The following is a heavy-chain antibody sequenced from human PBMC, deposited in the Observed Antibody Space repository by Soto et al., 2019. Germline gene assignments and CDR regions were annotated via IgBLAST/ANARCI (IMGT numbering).Heavy chain of an antibody. D-gene: IGHD6-13*01. CDR3: ARDLGIAAADPYYYYYGMDV. V-gene: IGHV6-1*01. CDR2: TYYRSKWYN. J-gene: IGHJ6*02. CDR1: GDSVSSNSAA. Sequence: SQTLSLTCAISGDSVSSNSAAWNWIRQSPSRGLEWLVRTYYRSKWYNDYAVSVKSRITINPDTSKNQFSLRLNSVTPEDTAVYYCARDLGIAAADPYYYYYGMDVWGQGTTVTVSS.